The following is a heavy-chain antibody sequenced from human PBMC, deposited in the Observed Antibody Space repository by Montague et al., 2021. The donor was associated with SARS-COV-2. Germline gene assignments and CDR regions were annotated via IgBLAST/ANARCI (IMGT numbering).Heavy chain of an antibody. J-gene: IGHJ5*02. CDR3: ARGGADFGDYGWLDP. V-gene: IGHV4-34*01. CDR1: GGSFSGYY. CDR2: IFPGGST. Sequence: SETLSLTCAVYGGSFSGYYWSWIRQPPGKGLEWIGYIFPGGSTYYNASLQSRVTISIDNSKNQLSLRLTSITAADTAAYFCARGGADFGDYGWLDPWGQGILVTVS. D-gene: IGHD4-17*01.